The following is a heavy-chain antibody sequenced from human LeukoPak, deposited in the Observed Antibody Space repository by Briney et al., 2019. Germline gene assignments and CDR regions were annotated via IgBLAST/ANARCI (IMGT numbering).Heavy chain of an antibody. D-gene: IGHD2-2*01. V-gene: IGHV3-11*04. Sequence: PGGSLRLSCAASGFTFSDYYMSWIRQAPGKGLEWVSYISSSGSTIYYADSVKGRFTISRDNAKNSLYLQMNSLRAEDTAVYYCASPFGVPAAIFVRMDVWGKGTTVTVSS. CDR3: ASPFGVPAAIFVRMDV. J-gene: IGHJ6*04. CDR2: ISSSGSTI. CDR1: GFTFSDYY.